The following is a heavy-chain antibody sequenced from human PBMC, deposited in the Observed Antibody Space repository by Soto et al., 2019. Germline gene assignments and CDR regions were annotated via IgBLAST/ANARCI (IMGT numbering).Heavy chain of an antibody. J-gene: IGHJ5*02. Sequence: EVQLVEAGGGLAQPGGSLRLSCAASGLTFSNYWMNWVRKAPGKGLVWVSRINSDGGSTSYGGSVKGRFTIARANAKNTLYLQRNSLRAEDTAVYYCARGAIYSENDLNWFDPWGQGTLVTVSS. V-gene: IGHV3-74*01. CDR2: INSDGGST. D-gene: IGHD5-12*01. CDR3: ARGAIYSENDLNWFDP. CDR1: GLTFSNYW.